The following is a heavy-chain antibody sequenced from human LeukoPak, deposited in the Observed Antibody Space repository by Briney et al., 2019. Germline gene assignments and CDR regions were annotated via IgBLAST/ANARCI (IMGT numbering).Heavy chain of an antibody. V-gene: IGHV3-21*01. CDR3: AELGITMIGGV. D-gene: IGHD3-10*02. CDR2: ISSSSSYI. J-gene: IGHJ6*04. Sequence: GGFLRLSCAASGFIFSSYSMNWVRQAPGKGLEWVSSISSSSSYIYYADSVKGRFTISRDNAKNSLYLQMNSLRAEDTAVYYCAELGITMIGGVWGKGTTVTISS. CDR1: GFIFSSYS.